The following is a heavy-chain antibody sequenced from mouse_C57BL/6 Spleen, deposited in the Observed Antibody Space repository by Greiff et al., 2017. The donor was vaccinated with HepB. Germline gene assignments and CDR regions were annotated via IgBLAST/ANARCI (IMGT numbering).Heavy chain of an antibody. CDR3: ARGGYGSIYAMDY. CDR2: ISDGGSYT. J-gene: IGHJ4*01. CDR1: GFTFSSYA. Sequence: EVQLVESGGGLVKPGGSLKLSCAASGFTFSSYAMSWVRQTPEKRLEWVATISDGGSYTYYPDNVKGRFTISRDKAKNNLYLQMSHLKSEDTAMYYCARGGYGSIYAMDYWGQGTSVTVSS. V-gene: IGHV5-4*01. D-gene: IGHD1-1*01.